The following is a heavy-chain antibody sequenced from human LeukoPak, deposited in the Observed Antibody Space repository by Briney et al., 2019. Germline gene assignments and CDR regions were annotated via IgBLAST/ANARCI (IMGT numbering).Heavy chain of an antibody. CDR2: MNPNSGNT. D-gene: IGHD6-6*01. CDR1: GYTFTSYD. CDR3: ARGASRAVRIAARPRGGGGWYYFDY. Sequence: ASVKVSCKASGYTFTSYDINWVRQATGQGLEWMGWMNPNSGNTGYAQKFQGRVTITRNTSISTAYMELSSLRPEDTAVYYCARGASRAVRIAARPRGGGGWYYFDYWGQGTLVTVSS. V-gene: IGHV1-8*03. J-gene: IGHJ4*02.